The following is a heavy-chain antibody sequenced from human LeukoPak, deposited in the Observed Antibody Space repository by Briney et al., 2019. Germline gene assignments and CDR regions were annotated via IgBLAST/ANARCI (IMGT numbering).Heavy chain of an antibody. CDR3: ARLLPPYYGSGSYGVDY. CDR2: ISGSGGST. CDR1: GFTFSSYG. Sequence: GGSLRLSCGASGFTFSSYGMSWVRQAPGKGLEWVSAISGSGGSTYYADSVKGRFTISRDNSKNSLYLQMNSLRAEDTAVYYCARLLPPYYGSGSYGVDYWGQGTLVTVSS. V-gene: IGHV3-23*01. D-gene: IGHD3-10*01. J-gene: IGHJ4*02.